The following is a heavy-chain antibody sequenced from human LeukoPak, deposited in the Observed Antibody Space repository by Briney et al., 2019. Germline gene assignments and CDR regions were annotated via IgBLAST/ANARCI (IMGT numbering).Heavy chain of an antibody. V-gene: IGHV3-23*01. CDR2: ISGSAYST. CDR1: GFTFSSYA. CDR3: ARNTSGFKLGDAFDI. J-gene: IGHJ3*02. D-gene: IGHD3-22*01. Sequence: GGSLRLSCAASGFTFSSYAMTWVRQAPGKGLEWISAISGSAYSTSYADSVKGRFTISRDNSKNTLYLQMNSLRTEDTAIYYCARNTSGFKLGDAFDIWGQGTMVTVSS.